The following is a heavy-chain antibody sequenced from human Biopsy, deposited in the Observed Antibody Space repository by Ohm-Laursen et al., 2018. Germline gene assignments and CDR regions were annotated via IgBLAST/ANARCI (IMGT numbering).Heavy chain of an antibody. D-gene: IGHD4/OR15-4a*01. J-gene: IGHJ3*01. CDR1: SGSFSGYD. CDR3: ARGPYGDNAGAFDV. V-gene: IGHV4-34*01. CDR2: FSHTGTT. Sequence: SVTLSLTCAVDSGSFSGYDWTWIRHPPGKGLEWVGEFSHTGTTIYNPSLKSRLTISVDKSKNHFSLRLTSATAADTATYFCARGPYGDNAGAFDVWGQGTVVTVSS.